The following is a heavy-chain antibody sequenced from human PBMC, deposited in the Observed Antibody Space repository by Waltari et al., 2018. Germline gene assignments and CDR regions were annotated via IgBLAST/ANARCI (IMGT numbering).Heavy chain of an antibody. Sequence: QVQLVQSGAEVKKPGASVKVSCKASGYTFTSYDINWVRQATGQGLEWVGWMNPNSGNTGYAQKFQGRVTITADESTSTAYMELSSLRSEDTAVYYCASGGEGLSYGSFDYWGQGTLVTVSS. CDR3: ASGGEGLSYGSFDY. CDR1: GYTFTSYD. CDR2: MNPNSGNT. J-gene: IGHJ4*02. V-gene: IGHV1-8*03. D-gene: IGHD5-18*01.